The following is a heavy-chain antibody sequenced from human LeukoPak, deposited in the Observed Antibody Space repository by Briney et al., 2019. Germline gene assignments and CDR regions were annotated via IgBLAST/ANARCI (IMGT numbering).Heavy chain of an antibody. V-gene: IGHV3-30*03. Sequence: PGRSLRLPCAASGFTFSSYGMHWVRQAPGKGLEWVAVISYDGSNKYYADSVKGRFTISRDNSKNTLYLQMNSLRAEDTAVYYCARDWRGLLIHRRGVDYWGQGTLVTVSS. D-gene: IGHD3-3*01. CDR2: ISYDGSNK. CDR3: ARDWRGLLIHRRGVDY. J-gene: IGHJ4*02. CDR1: GFTFSSYG.